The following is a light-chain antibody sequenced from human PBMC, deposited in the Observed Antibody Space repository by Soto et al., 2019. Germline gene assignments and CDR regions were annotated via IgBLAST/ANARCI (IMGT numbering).Light chain of an antibody. Sequence: QPVLTQSPSASASLGASVKLTCTLSSGHSSYAIAWHQQQPEKGPRYLMKLNSDGSHSKGDGIPDRFSGSSSGAERYLTISSLQYEDEADYYCQTWGTGIHWVFGGGTKLPVL. CDR3: QTWGTGIHWV. CDR1: SGHSSYA. CDR2: LNSDGSH. V-gene: IGLV4-69*01. J-gene: IGLJ3*02.